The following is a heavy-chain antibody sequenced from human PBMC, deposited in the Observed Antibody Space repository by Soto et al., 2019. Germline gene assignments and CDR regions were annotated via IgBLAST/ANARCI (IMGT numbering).Heavy chain of an antibody. CDR3: ARDPREGATPYYYYGMDV. V-gene: IGHV3-33*01. CDR1: GFTFSSYG. CDR2: IWYDGSNK. Sequence: GGSLRLSCAASGFTFSSYGMHWVRQAPGKGLEWVAVIWYDGSNKYYADSVKGRFTISRDNSKNTLYLQMNSLRAEDTAVYYRARDPREGATPYYYYGMDVWGQGTTVTVSS. J-gene: IGHJ6*02. D-gene: IGHD1-26*01.